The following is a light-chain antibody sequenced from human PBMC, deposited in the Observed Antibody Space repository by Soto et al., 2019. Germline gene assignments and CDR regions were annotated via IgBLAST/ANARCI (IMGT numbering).Light chain of an antibody. J-gene: IGLJ1*01. V-gene: IGLV2-14*01. CDR3: SSYTSSDTLYV. Sequence: QPRVGKGSRSQWSTNHCTRASSDIGVYNSVSCYQQHPGRARKLMIYEXXXXPSGVSNRFSGSKSGNTASLTISGLQAEDEADYYCSSYTSSDTLYVFGSGTKVTVL. CDR1: SSDIGVYNS. CDR2: EXX.